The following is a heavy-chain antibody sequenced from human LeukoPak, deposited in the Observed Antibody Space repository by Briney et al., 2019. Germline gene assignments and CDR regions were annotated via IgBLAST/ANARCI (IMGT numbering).Heavy chain of an antibody. J-gene: IGHJ4*02. Sequence: PGGSLRLSCAASGFTFSSYGIHWVRQAPGKGLEWVAVISYDGSNKYYADSVKGRFTISRDNSKNTLYLQMNSLRAEDTAVYYCAKDREVYYYDSSGPDYWGQGTLVTVSS. D-gene: IGHD3-22*01. CDR3: AKDREVYYYDSSGPDY. CDR2: ISYDGSNK. V-gene: IGHV3-30*18. CDR1: GFTFSSYG.